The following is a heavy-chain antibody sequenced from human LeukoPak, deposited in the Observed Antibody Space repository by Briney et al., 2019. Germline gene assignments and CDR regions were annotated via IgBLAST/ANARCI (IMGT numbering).Heavy chain of an antibody. V-gene: IGHV4-61*08. CDR2: IYYSGST. CDR3: ARQPSLHYGDYYYFDY. CDR1: GGSISSGGYY. Sequence: PSETLSLTCTVSGGSISSGGYYWSWIRQPPGKGLEWIGYIYYSGSTNYNPSLKSRVTISVDTSKNQFSLKLSSVTAADTAVYYCARQPSLHYGDYYYFDYWGQGTLVTVSS. J-gene: IGHJ4*02. D-gene: IGHD4-17*01.